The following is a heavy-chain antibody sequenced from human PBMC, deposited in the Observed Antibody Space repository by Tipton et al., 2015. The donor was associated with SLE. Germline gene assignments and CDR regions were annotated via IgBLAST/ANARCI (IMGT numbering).Heavy chain of an antibody. V-gene: IGHV4-59*01. CDR3: ARARMQPRGYFYYFMVV. CDR2: IYYSWSA. CDR1: GGSISRYY. Sequence: TLSLTCTVSGGSISRYYWSWSRQPPGKGLEWVGYIYYSWSANYNPSLKSRVTISVDTSKNQFSLKLSSVTAADPAVYYCARARMQPRGYFYYFMVVGGRSTTVTVS. J-gene: IGHJ6*03. D-gene: IGHD2-15*01.